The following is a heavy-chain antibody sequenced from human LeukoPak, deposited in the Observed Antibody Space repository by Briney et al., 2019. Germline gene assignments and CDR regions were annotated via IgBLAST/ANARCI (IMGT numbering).Heavy chain of an antibody. CDR1: GGTFSRYA. V-gene: IGHV1-69*05. CDR2: IIPIFGTA. D-gene: IGHD3-22*01. J-gene: IGHJ4*02. CDR3: VFDSSGYLSRSLPPYFDS. Sequence: ASVKVSCKASGGTFSRYAISWVRQAPGHGLEWMGGIIPIFGTAKYAQKFQGRVTLTTDESTSTAYMELSSLRSEDTAVYYCVFDSSGYLSRSLPPYFDSWGQGTLVTVSS.